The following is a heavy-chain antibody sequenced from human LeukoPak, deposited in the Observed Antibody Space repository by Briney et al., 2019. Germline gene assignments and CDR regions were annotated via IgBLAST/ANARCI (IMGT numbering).Heavy chain of an antibody. Sequence: AASVKVSCKASGGTFSSYAISWVRQAPGQGLEWMGGIIPIFGTANYAQKFQGRVTITADKSTSTAYMELSSLRSEDTAVYYCAKTRGGDYVLDYWGQGTLVTVSS. D-gene: IGHD4-17*01. V-gene: IGHV1-69*06. CDR1: GGTFSSYA. CDR3: AKTRGGDYVLDY. CDR2: IIPIFGTA. J-gene: IGHJ4*02.